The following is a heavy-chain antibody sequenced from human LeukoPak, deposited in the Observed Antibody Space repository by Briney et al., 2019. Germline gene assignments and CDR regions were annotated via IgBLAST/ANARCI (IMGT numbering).Heavy chain of an antibody. CDR2: IYYSGST. CDR1: GGSISSSTYY. CDR3: AGDYGDFAFDS. V-gene: IGHV4-39*02. Sequence: PSETLSLTCTVSGGSISSSTYYWGWLRQPPGKGLEWIGNIYYSGSTYYSPSLKSRVTISVDTFKNQFSLKLSSVTATDTAVYYCAGDYGDFAFDSWGQGTLVTVSS. J-gene: IGHJ4*02. D-gene: IGHD4-17*01.